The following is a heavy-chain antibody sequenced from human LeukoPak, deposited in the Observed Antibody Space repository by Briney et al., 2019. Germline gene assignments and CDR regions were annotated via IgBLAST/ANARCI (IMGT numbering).Heavy chain of an antibody. D-gene: IGHD4-23*01. V-gene: IGHV4-39*01. CDR1: GGSISSSSYY. CDR3: ARQGLDGGAFY. Sequence: SETLSLTCTVSGGSISSSSYYWGWIRQPPGKGLEWIGSIYYSVSTYYNPSLKSRVTISVDTSKNQFSLKLSSVTAADTAVYYCARQGLDGGAFYWGQGTLVTVSS. CDR2: IYYSVST. J-gene: IGHJ4*02.